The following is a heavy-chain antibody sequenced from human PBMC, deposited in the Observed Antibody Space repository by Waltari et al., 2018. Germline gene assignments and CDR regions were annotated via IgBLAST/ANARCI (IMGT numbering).Heavy chain of an antibody. CDR1: GVSSDDHH. CDR3: AADNGYGDYGFVAY. D-gene: IGHD4-17*01. Sequence: QEQLLESGGDLVKPGGSLRLSCVARGVSSDDHHISWIRQSPGKGLEWVSYIGTGGGSIYYADSVMGRFTISRDNTKNSLYLQMDYLEPEDTAIYYCAADNGYGDYGFVAYWGQGTMVTVSS. J-gene: IGHJ4*02. CDR2: IGTGGGSI. V-gene: IGHV3-11*01.